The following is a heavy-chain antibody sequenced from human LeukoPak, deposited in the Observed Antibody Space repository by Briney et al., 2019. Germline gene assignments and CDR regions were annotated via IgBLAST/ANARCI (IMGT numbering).Heavy chain of an antibody. Sequence: PGGSLRLSCAASGFTFRSYSMNWVRQAPGKGLEWVSSISTSSSYIYYADSVKGRFTISRDNAKNLLYLQMNSLRAEGTAVYHCARDRSTNSYAEYFFDYWGQGTLVTVSS. V-gene: IGHV3-21*01. CDR2: ISTSSSYI. CDR3: ARDRSTNSYAEYFFDY. D-gene: IGHD3-16*01. J-gene: IGHJ4*02. CDR1: GFTFRSYS.